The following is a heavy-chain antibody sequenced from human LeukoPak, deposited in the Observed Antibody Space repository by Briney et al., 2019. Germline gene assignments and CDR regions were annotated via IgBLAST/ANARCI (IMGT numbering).Heavy chain of an antibody. CDR3: ARGRGPGIAAAGRFDY. CDR1: GGTFSSYA. D-gene: IGHD6-13*01. CDR2: IIPIFGTA. J-gene: IGHJ4*02. Sequence: ASVKVSCKASGGTFSSYAISWARQAPGQGLEWMGGIIPIFGTANYAQKFQGRVTITADESTSTAYMELSSLRSEDTAVYYCARGRGPGIAAAGRFDYWGQGTLVTVSS. V-gene: IGHV1-69*13.